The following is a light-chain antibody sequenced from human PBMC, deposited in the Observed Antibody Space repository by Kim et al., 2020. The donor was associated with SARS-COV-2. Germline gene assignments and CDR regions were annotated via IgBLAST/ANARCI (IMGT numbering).Light chain of an antibody. V-gene: IGLV3-9*01. J-gene: IGLJ1*01. Sequence: SYELTRPLSVSVVLGQTARITCGGNNIGSKNVHWYQQKPGQAPVLVIYRDSNRPSGIPERFSGSNSGNTATLTISRAQAGDEADYYCQVWDSSTYVFGTGTKVTVL. CDR3: QVWDSSTYV. CDR1: NIGSKN. CDR2: RDS.